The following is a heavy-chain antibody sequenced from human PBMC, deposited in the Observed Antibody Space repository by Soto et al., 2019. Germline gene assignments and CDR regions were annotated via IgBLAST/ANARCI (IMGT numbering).Heavy chain of an antibody. Sequence: GGSLRLSCAASGFTVSSNYMSWVRQAPGKGLEWVSVIYSGGSTYYADSVKGRFTISRDNSKNTLYLQMNSLRAEDTAVYYCARDVGPLSGYGDYAFDYWGQGTLVTVSS. CDR3: ARDVGPLSGYGDYAFDY. CDR2: IYSGGST. V-gene: IGHV3-66*01. J-gene: IGHJ4*02. CDR1: GFTVSSNY. D-gene: IGHD4-17*01.